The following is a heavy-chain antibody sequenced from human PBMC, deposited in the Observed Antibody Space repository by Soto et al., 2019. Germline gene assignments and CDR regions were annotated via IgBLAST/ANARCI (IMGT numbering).Heavy chain of an antibody. CDR2: IYFDGST. J-gene: IGHJ4*02. Sequence: SETLSLTCAVSGASITSNFYYWGWIRRPPGKGLEWIGSIYFDGSTYYKSSLKSRVTISLDTSKNQFSLKLTSVSAADTAVDYCGKVLIGATRHTDFGSWGRGTLVTVSS. CDR3: GKVLIGATRHTDFGS. V-gene: IGHV4-39*01. CDR1: GASITSNFYY. D-gene: IGHD2-21*01.